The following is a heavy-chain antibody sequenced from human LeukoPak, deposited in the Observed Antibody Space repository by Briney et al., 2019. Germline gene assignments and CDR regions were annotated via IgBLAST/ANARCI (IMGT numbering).Heavy chain of an antibody. CDR3: ARDIVQGGSYYYYYGMDV. Sequence: PSETLSLTCTVSGGSISSGGYYWSWIRQPPGKGLEWIGYIYYSGSTNYNPSLKSRVTISVDTSKNQFSLKLSSVTAADTAVYYCARDIVQGGSYYYYYGMDVWGQGTTVTVSS. CDR2: IYYSGST. V-gene: IGHV4-61*08. J-gene: IGHJ6*02. CDR1: GGSISSGGYY. D-gene: IGHD1-26*01.